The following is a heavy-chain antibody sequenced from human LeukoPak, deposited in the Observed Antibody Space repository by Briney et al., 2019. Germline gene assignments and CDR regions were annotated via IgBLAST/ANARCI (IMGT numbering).Heavy chain of an antibody. CDR2: ISGSGGST. Sequence: PGGSLRLSCAASGFTFRSYAMSWVRQAPGKGLEWVSAISGSGGSTYYADSVKGRFTISRDNSKNTLYLQMNSLRAEDTAVYYCAKATLIYCSSTSCLGGMDVWGQGTTVAVSS. V-gene: IGHV3-23*01. CDR3: AKATLIYCSSTSCLGGMDV. CDR1: GFTFRSYA. D-gene: IGHD2-2*01. J-gene: IGHJ6*02.